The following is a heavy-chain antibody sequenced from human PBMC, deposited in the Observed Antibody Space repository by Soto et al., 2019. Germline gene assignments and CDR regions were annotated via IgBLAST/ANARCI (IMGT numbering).Heavy chain of an antibody. J-gene: IGHJ3*02. CDR1: GGTFSSYA. V-gene: IGHV1-69*01. CDR2: IIPIFGTA. CDR3: ARGGEVGGYDYDAFDI. Sequence: QVQLVQSGAEVQKPGSSVKVSCKASGGTFSSYAISWVRQAPGQGLEWMGGIIPIFGTANYAQKFQGRVTITADESTSTAYMELSSLRSEDTAVYYCARGGEVGGYDYDAFDIWGQGTMVTVSS. D-gene: IGHD5-12*01.